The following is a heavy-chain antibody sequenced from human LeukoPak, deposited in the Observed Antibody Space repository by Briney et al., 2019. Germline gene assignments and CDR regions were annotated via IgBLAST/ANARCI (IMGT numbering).Heavy chain of an antibody. CDR3: ARDVYYYDSSGYYPFDY. CDR2: ISYSGST. CDR1: GGSISSYY. Sequence: SETLSLTCTVSGGSISSYYWSWIRQPPGKGLEWIGYISYSGSTNYNPSLKSRVTMSVDTSKNQFSLKLSSVTAADTAVYYCARDVYYYDSSGYYPFDYWGQGTLVTVSS. D-gene: IGHD3-22*01. J-gene: IGHJ4*02. V-gene: IGHV4-59*12.